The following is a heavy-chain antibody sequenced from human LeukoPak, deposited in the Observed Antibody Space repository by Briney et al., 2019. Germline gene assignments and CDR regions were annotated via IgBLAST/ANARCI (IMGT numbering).Heavy chain of an antibody. CDR3: ARTLGGPYYYDSSGYYVGAFDI. Sequence: GGSLRLSCAASGFTVSSNYMSWVRQAPGKGLEWVSVIYSGGSTYYADSVKGRFTISRDNSKNTLYLQMNSLRAEDTAVYYCARTLGGPYYYDSSGYYVGAFDIWGQGTMVTVSS. CDR1: GFTVSSNY. J-gene: IGHJ3*02. D-gene: IGHD3-22*01. CDR2: IYSGGST. V-gene: IGHV3-53*01.